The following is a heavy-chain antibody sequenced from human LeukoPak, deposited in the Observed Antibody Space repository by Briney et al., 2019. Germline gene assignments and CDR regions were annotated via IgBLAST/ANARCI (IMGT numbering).Heavy chain of an antibody. Sequence: GGSLRLSCAASGFTFSSYAMHWVRQAPGKGLEWMGGFDPEDGETIYAQKFQGRVTMTEDTSTDTAYMELSSLRSEDTAVYYCATNAGYSSGWYREDYFDYWGQGARVTVSS. V-gene: IGHV1-24*01. CDR3: ATNAGYSSGWYREDYFDY. D-gene: IGHD6-19*01. J-gene: IGHJ4*02. CDR2: FDPEDGET. CDR1: GFTFSSYA.